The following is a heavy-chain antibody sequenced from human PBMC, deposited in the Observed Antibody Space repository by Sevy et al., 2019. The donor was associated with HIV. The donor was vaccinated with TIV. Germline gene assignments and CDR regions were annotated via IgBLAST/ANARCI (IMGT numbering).Heavy chain of an antibody. D-gene: IGHD4-17*01. CDR2: IYPGDSDT. CDR3: ARRNVDYVKIDY. Sequence: GESLKISCKASGNSFTNSWIGWVRQMPGKGLEWMGIIYPGDSDTRYSPSFQGHVTISADKSNSTAYLQWSSLKASDTAMYYCARRNVDYVKIDYWGQGTLVTVSS. J-gene: IGHJ4*02. V-gene: IGHV5-51*01. CDR1: GNSFTNSW.